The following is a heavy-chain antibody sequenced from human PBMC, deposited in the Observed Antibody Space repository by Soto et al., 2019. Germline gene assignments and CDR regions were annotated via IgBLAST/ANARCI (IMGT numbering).Heavy chain of an antibody. CDR2: IGTGTRTR. CDR1: GFVLSSYS. Sequence: EVQLVESGGGLVQPGGSLRLSCAASGFVLSSYSMSWVRQAPGKGLEWVSHIGTGTRTRYYADSVKGRFTISRDNGKNSLFLQMNSLRAEDTALYYCARSYNYGFGYWGQGTLVTVSS. V-gene: IGHV3-48*01. J-gene: IGHJ4*02. D-gene: IGHD5-18*01. CDR3: ARSYNYGFGY.